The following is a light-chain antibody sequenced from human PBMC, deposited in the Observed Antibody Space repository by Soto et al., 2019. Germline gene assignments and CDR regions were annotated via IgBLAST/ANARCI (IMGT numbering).Light chain of an antibody. CDR1: QGISNW. CDR3: QQANSFPLP. Sequence: DIQMTQSPSSVSASVGDRVSITCRASQGISNWLAWYQQKPGRAPKLLIYTGSSLQSGVPSRFSGTGYGTDFTLTISSLQPEDGATYYCQQANSFPLPFGGGTKVEIK. CDR2: TGS. J-gene: IGKJ4*01. V-gene: IGKV1-12*01.